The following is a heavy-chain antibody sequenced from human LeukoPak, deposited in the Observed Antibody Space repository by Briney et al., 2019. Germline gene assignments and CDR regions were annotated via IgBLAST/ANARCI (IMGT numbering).Heavy chain of an antibody. V-gene: IGHV7-4-1*02. D-gene: IGHD4-17*01. J-gene: IGHJ5*02. Sequence: ASVKVSCKASGYTFTSYAMSWVRQAPGQGLEWMGWINTNTGNPTYAQGFTGRFVFSLDTSVSTAYLQISSLKAEDTAVYYCARGYRAVTTPRGFDPWGQGTLVTVSS. CDR1: GYTFTSYA. CDR3: ARGYRAVTTPRGFDP. CDR2: INTNTGNP.